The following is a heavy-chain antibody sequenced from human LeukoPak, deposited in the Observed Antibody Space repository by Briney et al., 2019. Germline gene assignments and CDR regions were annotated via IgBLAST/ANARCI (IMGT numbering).Heavy chain of an antibody. Sequence: PGGSLRLYCAASGFTFSSYWMSWVRQAPGKGLEWVANIKQDGSEKCYVDSVKGRFTISRDNAKNSLYLQMNSLRAEDTAVYYCARGAHDSSGYYYESFDYWGQGTLVTVSS. D-gene: IGHD3-22*01. V-gene: IGHV3-7*01. CDR1: GFTFSSYW. J-gene: IGHJ4*02. CDR3: ARGAHDSSGYYYESFDY. CDR2: IKQDGSEK.